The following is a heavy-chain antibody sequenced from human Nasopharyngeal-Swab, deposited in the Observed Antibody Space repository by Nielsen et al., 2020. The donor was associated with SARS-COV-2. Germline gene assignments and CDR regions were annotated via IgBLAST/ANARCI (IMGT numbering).Heavy chain of an antibody. CDR3: TTLSSYDFWSGYYLGYYYYMDV. J-gene: IGHJ6*03. Sequence: GGSLRLSCAASGFTFSNAWMSWVRQAPGKGLEWVGLIKSKTDGGTTDYAAPVTGRFTISRDDSKNTLYLQMNSLKTEDTAVYYCTTLSSYDFWSGYYLGYYYYMDVWGKGTTVTVSS. CDR1: GFTFSNAW. CDR2: IKSKTDGGTT. V-gene: IGHV3-15*01. D-gene: IGHD3-3*01.